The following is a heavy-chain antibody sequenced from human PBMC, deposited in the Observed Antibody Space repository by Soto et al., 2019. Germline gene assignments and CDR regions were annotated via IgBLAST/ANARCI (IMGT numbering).Heavy chain of an antibody. CDR2: ISYDGSNK. V-gene: IGHV3-30-3*01. J-gene: IGHJ4*02. Sequence: QVKLVESRGGVVQPGRSLRLSCAASGFTFSSYAMHWVRQAPGKGLEWVAVISYDGSNKYYADSVKGRFTISRDNSKNTLYLQMNSLRAEDTAVYYCARVGEVYCISTSCYPDYWGQGTLVTVSS. D-gene: IGHD2-2*01. CDR3: ARVGEVYCISTSCYPDY. CDR1: GFTFSSYA.